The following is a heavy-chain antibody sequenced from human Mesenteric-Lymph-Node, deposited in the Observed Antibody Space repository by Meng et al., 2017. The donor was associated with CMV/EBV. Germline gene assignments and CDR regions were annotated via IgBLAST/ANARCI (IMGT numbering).Heavy chain of an antibody. Sequence: GESLKISCVVSGFTFSTYGVHWVRQAPGKGLEWVSVISYDGSNKYYADSVKGRFTISRDNSKNTVYLQMNSLRAEDTAVYYCARDRRYCSSTSCYRRESYYYYGVDVWGQGTTVPVSS. J-gene: IGHJ6*02. D-gene: IGHD2-2*02. CDR2: ISYDGSNK. CDR3: ARDRRYCSSTSCYRRESYYYYGVDV. V-gene: IGHV3-30-3*01. CDR1: GFTFSTYG.